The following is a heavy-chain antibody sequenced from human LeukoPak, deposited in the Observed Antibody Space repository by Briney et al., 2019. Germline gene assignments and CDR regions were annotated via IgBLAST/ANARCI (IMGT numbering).Heavy chain of an antibody. CDR2: IYWDDDK. CDR1: GFSLSTSGVG. D-gene: IGHD2-15*01. CDR3: VHRGYCSGGTSYSFDY. V-gene: IGHV2-5*02. Sequence: SGPTLVKPTQTLTLTCTFSGFSLSTSGVGVGWIRQPPGKALEWLALIYWDDDKRYSPSLKSRLTITKDTSKNQVVVTMTNMDPVDTGTYYCVHRGYCSGGTSYSFDYWGQGTLATVSS. J-gene: IGHJ4*02.